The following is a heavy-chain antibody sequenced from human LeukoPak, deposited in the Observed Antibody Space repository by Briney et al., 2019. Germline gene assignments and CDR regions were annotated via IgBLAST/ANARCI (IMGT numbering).Heavy chain of an antibody. J-gene: IGHJ4*02. V-gene: IGHV3-23*01. CDR3: AKDDTFD. CDR1: GFTFSSFA. D-gene: IGHD3-9*01. CDR2: ISFSGGAT. Sequence: PGGSLRLSCVASGFTFSSFAMTWVRQAPGKGLEWLAGISFSGGATYYADSVKARFTISRDDSKNTLYLQMNSLRAEDTAVYYCAKDDTFDWGQGTLVTVSS.